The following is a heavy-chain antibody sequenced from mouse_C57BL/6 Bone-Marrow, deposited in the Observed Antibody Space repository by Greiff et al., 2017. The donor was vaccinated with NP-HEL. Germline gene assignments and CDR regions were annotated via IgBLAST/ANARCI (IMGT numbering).Heavy chain of an antibody. CDR1: GFNIKDDY. CDR3: TTRHYGSSPYYFDY. Sequence: VQLQQSGAELVRPGASVKLSCTASGFNIKDDYMHWVKQRPEQGLEWIGWIDPENGDTEYASKFQGKATITADTSSNTAYLQLSSLTSEDTAVYYCTTRHYGSSPYYFDYWGQGTTLTVSS. V-gene: IGHV14-4*01. CDR2: IDPENGDT. D-gene: IGHD1-1*01. J-gene: IGHJ2*01.